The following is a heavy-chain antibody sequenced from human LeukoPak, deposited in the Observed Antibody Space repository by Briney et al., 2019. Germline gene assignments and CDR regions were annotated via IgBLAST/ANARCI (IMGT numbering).Heavy chain of an antibody. CDR3: ARNAAGIAVAGTGVYYYCGMDV. V-gene: IGHV4-31*03. D-gene: IGHD6-19*01. CDR2: IYYSGST. J-gene: IGHJ6*02. CDR1: GGSISSGGYY. Sequence: PSETLSLTCTVSGGSISSGGYYWSWIRQHPGKGLEWVGHIYYSGSTHYNPSLKSRVTISVDTSKNQFSLKLSSVTAADTAVYYCARNAAGIAVAGTGVYYYCGMDVWGQGTTVTVSS.